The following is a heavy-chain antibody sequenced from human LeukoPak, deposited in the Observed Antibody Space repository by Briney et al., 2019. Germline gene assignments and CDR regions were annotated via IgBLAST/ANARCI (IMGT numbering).Heavy chain of an antibody. CDR1: GGSISSSSYY. D-gene: IGHD5-24*01. CDR3: ARIRDGYNIHAFDI. CDR2: IYYSGST. V-gene: IGHV4-39*01. Sequence: PSETLSLTCTVSGGSISSSSYYWGWIRQPPGRGLEWIGSIYYSGSTYYNPSLKSRVTISVDTSKNQFSLKLSSVTAADTAVYYCARIRDGYNIHAFDIWGQGTMVTVSS. J-gene: IGHJ3*02.